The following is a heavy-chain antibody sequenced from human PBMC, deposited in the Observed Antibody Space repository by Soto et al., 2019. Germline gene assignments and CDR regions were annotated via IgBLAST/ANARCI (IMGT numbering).Heavy chain of an antibody. CDR3: AAMVRGVTNFDY. CDR2: IYHSGST. CDR1: GGSISSGGYS. D-gene: IGHD3-10*01. Sequence: PSETLSLTCAVSGGSISSGGYSWSWIRQPPGKGLEWIGYIYHSGSTYYNPSLKSRVTISVDRSKNQFSLKLSSATAADTAVYYCAAMVRGVTNFDYWGQGTLVTVSS. J-gene: IGHJ4*02. V-gene: IGHV4-30-2*01.